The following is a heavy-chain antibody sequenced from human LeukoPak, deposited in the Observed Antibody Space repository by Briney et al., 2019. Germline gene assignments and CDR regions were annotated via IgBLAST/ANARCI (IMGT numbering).Heavy chain of an antibody. CDR1: GGSISSGGYY. Sequence: PSETLSLTCTVSGGSISSGGYYWSWIRQHPGKGLEWIGYIYYSGSTYYNPSLKSRVTISVDTSKNQFSLKLSSVTAADTAVYYYARADDYLNAFDIWGQGTMVTVSS. CDR3: ARADDYLNAFDI. J-gene: IGHJ3*02. CDR2: IYYSGST. V-gene: IGHV4-31*03. D-gene: IGHD5-24*01.